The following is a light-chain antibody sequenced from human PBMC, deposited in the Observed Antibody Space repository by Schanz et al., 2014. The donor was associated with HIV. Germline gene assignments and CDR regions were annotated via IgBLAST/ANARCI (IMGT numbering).Light chain of an antibody. CDR1: SSNIKINA. CDR2: ATY. J-gene: IGLJ3*02. CDR3: ATWDDSLSGV. V-gene: IGLV1-47*02. Sequence: QSVLTQPPSASGTPGQRVTISCSGSSSNIKINAANWYQHLPGTGPKLLIYATYNRPSGVPDRFSGSGSGNSASLAISGLRSEDEAHYYCATWDDSLSGVFGGGTKLTVL.